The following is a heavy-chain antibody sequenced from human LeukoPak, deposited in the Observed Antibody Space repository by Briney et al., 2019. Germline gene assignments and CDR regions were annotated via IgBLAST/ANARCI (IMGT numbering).Heavy chain of an antibody. V-gene: IGHV3-30-3*01. J-gene: IGHJ3*02. CDR3: ARESGYSSGWYGAFDI. D-gene: IGHD6-19*01. CDR1: GFTFSSYA. CDR2: ISYDGSNK. Sequence: GGSLRLSCAASGFTFSSYAMHWVRQAPGKGLEWVAVISYDGSNKHYADSVKGRFTISRDDSKNTLYLQMNSLRAEDTAVYYCARESGYSSGWYGAFDIWGQGTMVTVSS.